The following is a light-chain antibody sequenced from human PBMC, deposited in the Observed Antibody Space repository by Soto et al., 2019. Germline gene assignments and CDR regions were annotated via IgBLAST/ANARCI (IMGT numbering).Light chain of an antibody. V-gene: IGKV3D-7*01. CDR2: GTS. Sequence: PGERVTLSCRASQTVSSSSLTWCQQKPGQAPRLLIYGTSTRVTGIPARFSGSGSGTDFTLTISSLQPEDFAVYYCQQDYNLLTFGGGTKVEIK. J-gene: IGKJ4*01. CDR3: QQDYNLLT. CDR1: QTVSSSS.